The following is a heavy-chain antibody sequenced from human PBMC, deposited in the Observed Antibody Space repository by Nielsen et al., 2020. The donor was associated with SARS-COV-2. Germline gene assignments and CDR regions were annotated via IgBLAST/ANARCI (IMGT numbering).Heavy chain of an antibody. J-gene: IGHJ4*02. Sequence: GESLKISCSASGFTFSSTWMDWVRQAPGQGLVWVSRINPSGSGTAYADSVKGRFIISRDNSKNTLYLQMNYLRADDTAIYYCVKDATRTDGWYYFDYWGQGVLVTVSS. CDR1: GFTFSSTW. CDR3: VKDATRTDGWYYFDY. D-gene: IGHD6-19*01. CDR2: INPSGSGT. V-gene: IGHV3-74*01.